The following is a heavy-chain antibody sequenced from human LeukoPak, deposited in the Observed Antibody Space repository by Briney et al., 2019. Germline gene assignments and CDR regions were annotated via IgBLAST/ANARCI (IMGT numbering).Heavy chain of an antibody. Sequence: GGSLRLSCAASGFTFSSHSMNWVRQAPGKGLEWHSYITPCGFTVYADSVQGRFTISRDSDKNSVYLQMNSLTAEDTAMCYCARDGAFTGPHWWFDLWGRGTLVTASS. J-gene: IGHJ2*01. D-gene: IGHD2-8*02. CDR2: ITPCGFTV. CDR1: GFTFSSHS. V-gene: IGHV3-48*04. CDR3: ARDGAFTGPHWWFDL.